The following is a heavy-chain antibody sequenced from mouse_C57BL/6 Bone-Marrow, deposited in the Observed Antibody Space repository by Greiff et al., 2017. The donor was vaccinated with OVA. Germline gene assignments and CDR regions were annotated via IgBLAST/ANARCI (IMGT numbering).Heavy chain of an antibody. J-gene: IGHJ4*01. V-gene: IGHV7-1*01. CDR3: ARDGGTYAMDY. CDR1: GFTFSDFY. D-gene: IGHD3-1*01. CDR2: SRNKANDYTT. Sequence: EVKLVESGGGLVQSGRSLRLSCATSGFTFSDFYMEWVRQAPGKGLEWIAASRNKANDYTTEYSASVKGRFIVARDTSQSILYLQMNALRAEDTAIYYCARDGGTYAMDYWGQGTSVTVSS.